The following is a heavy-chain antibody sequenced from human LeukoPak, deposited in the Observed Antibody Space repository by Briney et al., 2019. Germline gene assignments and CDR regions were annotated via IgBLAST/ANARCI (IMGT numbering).Heavy chain of an antibody. CDR1: GFTFSSYA. V-gene: IGHV3-23*01. J-gene: IGHJ5*02. CDR3: AKDALTPGIYDYVWGSYRPGRFDP. Sequence: GGSLRLSCAASGFTFSSYAMNWVRQAPGKGLEWVSAISGSGGSTYYADSVKGRFTISRDNSKNTLYLQMNSLRAEDTAVYYCAKDALTPGIYDYVWGSYRPGRFDPWGQGTLVTVSS. CDR2: ISGSGGST. D-gene: IGHD3-16*02.